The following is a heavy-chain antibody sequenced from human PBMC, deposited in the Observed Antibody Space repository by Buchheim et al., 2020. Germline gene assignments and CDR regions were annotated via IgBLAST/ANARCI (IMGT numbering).Heavy chain of an antibody. V-gene: IGHV3-7*01. Sequence: EVQLVESGGGLVQPGGSLRLSCAASGFTFNSHWMTWVRQAPGKGLEWVANILQDGNEQYYVGSVKGRFTISKDNAKNSPYLQMSSLRAEDTAVYYCARHTYHRLDSWGQGTL. CDR2: ILQDGNEQ. CDR1: GFTFNSHW. D-gene: IGHD1-14*01. CDR3: ARHTYHRLDS. J-gene: IGHJ4*02.